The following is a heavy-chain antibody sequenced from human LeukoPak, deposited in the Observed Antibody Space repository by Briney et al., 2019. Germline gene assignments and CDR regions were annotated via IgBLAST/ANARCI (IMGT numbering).Heavy chain of an antibody. CDR2: IYHSGST. CDR3: GRGITMIVVVITSNWFDP. Sequence: SETLSLTCTVSGYSISSGYYWGWIRQPPGKGLERIGSIYHSGSTYYNPSLKSRVTISVDTSKNQFSLKLSSVTAADTAVYYCGRGITMIVVVITSNWFDPWGQGTWSPSPQ. D-gene: IGHD3-22*01. CDR1: GYSISSGYY. V-gene: IGHV4-38-2*02. J-gene: IGHJ5*02.